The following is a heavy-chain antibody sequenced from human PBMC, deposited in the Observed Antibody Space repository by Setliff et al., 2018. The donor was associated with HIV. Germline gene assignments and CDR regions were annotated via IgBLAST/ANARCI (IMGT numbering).Heavy chain of an antibody. CDR2: ISATGST. Sequence: TLSLTCTVSGGIISSDSFFWSWIRQPAGKGLEWIGHISATGSTNYNPSLKSRVTMSLDTSKNQFSLNLNSVTAADAAVYFCARAREGWKPFAFDYWGQGTLVTVS. CDR3: ARAREGWKPFAFDY. J-gene: IGHJ4*02. D-gene: IGHD1-1*01. CDR1: GGIISSDSFF. V-gene: IGHV4-61*09.